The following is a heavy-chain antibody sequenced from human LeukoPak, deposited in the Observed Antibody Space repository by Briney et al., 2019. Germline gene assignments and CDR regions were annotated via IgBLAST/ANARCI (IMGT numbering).Heavy chain of an antibody. Sequence: PGGSLRLSCAAFGFTFSSYWMHWVRQVPGKGLVWVSRINSDGSSTSYADSAKGRFTISRDNAKNTLYLQMNSLRAEDTAVYYCARGPPNWGYDYWGPGTLVTVSS. J-gene: IGHJ4*02. CDR1: GFTFSSYW. V-gene: IGHV3-74*01. D-gene: IGHD7-27*01. CDR2: INSDGSST. CDR3: ARGPPNWGYDY.